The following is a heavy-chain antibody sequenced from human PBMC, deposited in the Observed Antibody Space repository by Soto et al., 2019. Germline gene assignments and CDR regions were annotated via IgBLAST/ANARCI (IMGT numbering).Heavy chain of an antibody. D-gene: IGHD5-12*01. J-gene: IGHJ4*02. CDR2: IPSRGRP. Sequence: SETLSLTCSVSGASVAGGSYYWSWVRQPPGKGLEWIGYIPSRGRPFYNPSLTSRGTISADTSKNQLSLQLTSVTAADTAVYYCSRDTYSGYDSGLWGQGTMVTVYS. CDR3: SRDTYSGYDSGL. CDR1: GASVAGGSYY. V-gene: IGHV4-30-4*01.